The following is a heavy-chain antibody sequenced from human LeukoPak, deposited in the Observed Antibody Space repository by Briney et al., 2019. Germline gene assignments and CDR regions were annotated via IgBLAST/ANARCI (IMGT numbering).Heavy chain of an antibody. CDR2: IYYSGST. CDR1: GGSISSSSYY. D-gene: IGHD2-2*01. V-gene: IGHV4-39*07. CDR3: TRQRDIYCSSTSCYGYYYYYYMDV. Sequence: SETLSLTCTVSGGSISSSSYYWGWIRQPPGKGLEWIGSIYYSGSTYYNPSLKKRVTISVDTSNNQLSLKLSSVTAADTAVYYCTRQRDIYCSSTSCYGYYYYYYMDVWGKGTTVTISS. J-gene: IGHJ6*03.